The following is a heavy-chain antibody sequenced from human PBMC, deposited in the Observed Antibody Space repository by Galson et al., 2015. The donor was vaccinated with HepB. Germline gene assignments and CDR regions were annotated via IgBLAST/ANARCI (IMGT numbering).Heavy chain of an antibody. CDR3: AKDMDRLRLGDPDY. Sequence: SLRLSCAASGFTFSSYGMHWVRQAPGKGLEWVAVISYDGSNKYYADSVKGRFTISRDNSKNTLYLQMNSLRAEDTAVYYCAKDMDRLRLGDPDYWGQGTLVTVSS. V-gene: IGHV3-30*18. CDR2: ISYDGSNK. J-gene: IGHJ4*02. CDR1: GFTFSSYG. D-gene: IGHD3-16*01.